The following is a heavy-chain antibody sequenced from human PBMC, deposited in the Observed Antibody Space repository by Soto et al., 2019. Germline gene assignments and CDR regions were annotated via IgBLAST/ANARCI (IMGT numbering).Heavy chain of an antibody. CDR2: VYYSGST. D-gene: IGHD5-12*01. CDR3: AKYRRTDAEGYRLDF. J-gene: IGHJ4*02. CDR1: GCSISGYY. Sequence: ASETLSLTCTLSGCSISGYYWSWIRQPPGKGLEWIGYVYYSGSTKYNPSLESRVTISVDMSNNQFSLMLTSVTAADTAVYYCAKYRRTDAEGYRLDFWGQGSLVIVS. V-gene: IGHV4-59*01.